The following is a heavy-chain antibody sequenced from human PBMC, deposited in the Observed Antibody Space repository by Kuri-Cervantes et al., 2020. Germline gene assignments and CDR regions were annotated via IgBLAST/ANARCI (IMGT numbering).Heavy chain of an antibody. D-gene: IGHD3-10*01. CDR2: IWYDGSNK. Sequence: GESLKISCAASGFTFSTYAMSWVRQAPGKGLEWVAVIWYDGSNKYYADSVKGRFTISRDNSKNTLYLQMNSLRAEDTAVYYCAREYFIRAEDAFDIWGQGTMVTVSS. J-gene: IGHJ3*02. CDR1: GFTFSTYA. CDR3: AREYFIRAEDAFDI. V-gene: IGHV3-33*08.